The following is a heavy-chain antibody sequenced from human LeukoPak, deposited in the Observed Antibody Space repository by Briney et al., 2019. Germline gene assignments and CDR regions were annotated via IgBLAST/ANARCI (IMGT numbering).Heavy chain of an antibody. CDR2: ISGSGGST. V-gene: IGHV3-23*01. J-gene: IGHJ4*02. Sequence: GGSLRLSCAASGFTFSSYAMSWVRQAPGKGLEWVSVISGSGGSTYYADSVKGRFSISRDNSKNKLYLQMNSLRAEDTAVYYCARVSSSSSLGYWGQGTLVTVSS. CDR1: GFTFSSYA. CDR3: ARVSSSSSLGY. D-gene: IGHD6-6*01.